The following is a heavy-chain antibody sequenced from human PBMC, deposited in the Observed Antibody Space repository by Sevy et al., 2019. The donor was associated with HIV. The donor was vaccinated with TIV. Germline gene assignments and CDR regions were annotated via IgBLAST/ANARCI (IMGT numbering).Heavy chain of an antibody. J-gene: IGHJ4*02. V-gene: IGHV1-24*01. Sequence: ASVKVSCKVSGYTLIQISMHWVRQAPGRGLEWMGSFDPEDGETIYAQKFQGRLTMTEDTSTDTAYMEMSSLKSEDTALYYCAATKDYYESSGDPFDYWGQGTLVTVSS. CDR3: AATKDYYESSGDPFDY. CDR2: FDPEDGET. CDR1: GYTLIQIS. D-gene: IGHD3-22*01.